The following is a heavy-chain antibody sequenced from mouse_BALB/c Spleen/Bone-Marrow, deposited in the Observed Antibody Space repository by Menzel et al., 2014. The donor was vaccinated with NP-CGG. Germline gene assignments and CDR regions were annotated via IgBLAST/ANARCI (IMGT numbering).Heavy chain of an antibody. Sequence: VQLKESGGGLVQPGGSLKLSCAASGFDFSRYWMSWVRQAPGKGLEWIGEINPDSSTINYTPSLKDKFIISRDNAKNTLYLQMRKVRSEDTALYYCARQGYYGYSDYWGQGTTLTVSS. V-gene: IGHV4-1*02. D-gene: IGHD1-2*01. CDR2: INPDSSTI. CDR1: GFDFSRYW. J-gene: IGHJ2*01. CDR3: ARQGYYGYSDY.